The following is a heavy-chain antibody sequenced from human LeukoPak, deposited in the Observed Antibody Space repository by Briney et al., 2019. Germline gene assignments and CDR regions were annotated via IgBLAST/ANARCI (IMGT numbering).Heavy chain of an antibody. CDR3: ARDTPGGYDFWWFDP. CDR1: GGSISSYY. CDR2: NTYFGSA. D-gene: IGHD5-12*01. V-gene: IGHV4-59*01. Sequence: SETLSLTCTVSGGSISSYYWSWIRQPPGKGLEWIGYNTYFGSASYNPSLKSRVTISVDTSKNQFSLKLSSVTAADTAVYYCARDTPGGYDFWWFDPWGQGTLVTVSS. J-gene: IGHJ5*02.